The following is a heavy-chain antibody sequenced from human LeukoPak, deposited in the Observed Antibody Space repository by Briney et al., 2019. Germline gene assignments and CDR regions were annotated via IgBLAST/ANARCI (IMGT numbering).Heavy chain of an antibody. CDR1: GDSVSSNSAA. CDR2: TYYRSKWYN. CDR3: AREISTVTTNYYYYYGMDV. V-gene: IGHV6-1*01. J-gene: IGHJ6*02. D-gene: IGHD4-17*01. Sequence: PSQTLSLTCAISGDSVSSNSAAWNWIRQSPSRGLEWLGRTYYRSKWYNDYAVSVKSRITINPDTSKNQFSLQLNSVTPEDTAVYYCAREISTVTTNYYYYYGMDVWGQGTTVTVSS.